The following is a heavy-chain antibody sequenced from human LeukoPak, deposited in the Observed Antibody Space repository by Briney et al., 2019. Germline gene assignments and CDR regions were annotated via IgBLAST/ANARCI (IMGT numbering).Heavy chain of an antibody. Sequence: KASETLSLTCTVSGGSISSYYWSWIRQPPGKGLEWIGYIYYSGSTNYNPSLKSRVTISVDTSKNQFSLKLSSVTAADTAVYYCARVGDSSSNWPAVDYWGQGTLVTVSS. D-gene: IGHD6-13*01. J-gene: IGHJ4*02. CDR3: ARVGDSSSNWPAVDY. CDR2: IYYSGST. CDR1: GGSISSYY. V-gene: IGHV4-59*01.